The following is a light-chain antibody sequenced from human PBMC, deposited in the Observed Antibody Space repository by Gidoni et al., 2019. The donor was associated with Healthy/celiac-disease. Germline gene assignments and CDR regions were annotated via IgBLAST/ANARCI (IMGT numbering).Light chain of an antibody. CDR2: AAS. CDR3: QQSYSTIT. V-gene: IGKV1-39*01. Sequence: DIQMTQSPSSLSASVGDRVTITCRASQSISSYLNWYQQTPGKAPKLLIYAASSLQSGVPSSFSGSGSGTDFTLTISSLQPEDFATYYCQQSYSTITFGQGTRLEIK. J-gene: IGKJ5*01. CDR1: QSISSY.